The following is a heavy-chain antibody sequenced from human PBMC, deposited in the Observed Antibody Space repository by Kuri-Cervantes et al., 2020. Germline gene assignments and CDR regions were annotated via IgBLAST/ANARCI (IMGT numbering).Heavy chain of an antibody. CDR2: ISSSGYTI. V-gene: IGHV3-11*04. CDR3: AKDSDSSGYRGVWGYFDY. D-gene: IGHD3-22*01. Sequence: GGSLRLSCAASGFTFSDYYMSWIRQAPGKGLDWISYISSSGYTIYYADSVKGRFTISRDNSKNKLYLQMNSLRAEDTAVYYCAKDSDSSGYRGVWGYFDYWGQGTLVTVSS. J-gene: IGHJ4*02. CDR1: GFTFSDYY.